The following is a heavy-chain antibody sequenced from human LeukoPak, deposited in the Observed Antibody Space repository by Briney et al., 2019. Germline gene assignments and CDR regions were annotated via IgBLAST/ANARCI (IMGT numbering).Heavy chain of an antibody. V-gene: IGHV3-7*01. Sequence: GGSLRLSCAASGFTFSSYWMSWVRQAPGKGPEWVANIKQDGSEKYYVDSVKGRFTISRGNAENSLYLQMNSLRAEDTAVYYCAREDWRILSYYYGMDVWGQGTTVTVSS. CDR2: IKQDGSEK. CDR1: GFTFSSYW. J-gene: IGHJ6*02. D-gene: IGHD1-1*01. CDR3: AREDWRILSYYYGMDV.